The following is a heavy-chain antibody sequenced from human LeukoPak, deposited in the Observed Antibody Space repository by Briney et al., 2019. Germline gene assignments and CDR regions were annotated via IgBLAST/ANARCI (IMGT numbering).Heavy chain of an antibody. V-gene: IGHV3-30-3*01. CDR1: GFTFSSYA. Sequence: GGSLRLSCAASGFTFSSYAMHWVSQAPGKGLEWVAVISYDGSNKYYADSVKGRFTISRDNSKNTLYLQMNSLRAEDTAVYYCARTYYDFVEPLDYWGQGTLVTVSS. J-gene: IGHJ4*02. D-gene: IGHD3-3*01. CDR3: ARTYYDFVEPLDY. CDR2: ISYDGSNK.